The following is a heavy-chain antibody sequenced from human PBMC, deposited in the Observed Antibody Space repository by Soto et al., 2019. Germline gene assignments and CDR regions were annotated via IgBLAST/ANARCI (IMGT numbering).Heavy chain of an antibody. D-gene: IGHD1-26*01. V-gene: IGHV3-23*01. CDR1: GFTFSSYA. CDR3: AKANSLGSYYALVDY. Sequence: GGALNISFAASGFTFSSYAMSWVRQAPGKGLEWVSAISGSGGSTYYADSVKGRFTISRDNSKNTLYLQMNSLRAEDTAVYYCAKANSLGSYYALVDYWGQGTLVTVSS. CDR2: ISGSGGST. J-gene: IGHJ4*02.